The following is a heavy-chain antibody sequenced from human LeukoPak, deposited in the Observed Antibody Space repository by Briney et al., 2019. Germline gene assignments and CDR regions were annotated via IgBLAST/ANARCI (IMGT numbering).Heavy chain of an antibody. D-gene: IGHD1-26*01. CDR2: IAHNGDT. Sequence: GGSLRLSCAASGFAVSSNHVTWVRQAPGKGLEWVSVIAHNGDTYYADSVKGRFTISRDNSKNTLYLQMNSLRAEDTAVYYCARDGDWELRYFDYWGQGTLVTVSS. V-gene: IGHV3-66*03. CDR3: ARDGDWELRYFDY. J-gene: IGHJ4*02. CDR1: GFAVSSNH.